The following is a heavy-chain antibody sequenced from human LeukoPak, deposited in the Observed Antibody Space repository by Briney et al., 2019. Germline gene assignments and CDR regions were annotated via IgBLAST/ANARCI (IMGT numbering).Heavy chain of an antibody. CDR2: ISSNGGST. V-gene: IGHV3-64*01. J-gene: IGHJ4*02. CDR1: GFTFSSYA. Sequence: GGSLRLSCAAPGFTFSSYAMHLVRQAPGEGLEYVSAISSNGGSTYYANSVKGRFTISRDNSKNTLYLQMGSLRAEDMAVYYCARDSSSWYYFDYWGQGTLVTVSS. D-gene: IGHD6-13*01. CDR3: ARDSSSWYYFDY.